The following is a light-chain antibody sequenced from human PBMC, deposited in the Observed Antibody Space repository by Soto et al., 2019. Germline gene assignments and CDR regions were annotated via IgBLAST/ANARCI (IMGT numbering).Light chain of an antibody. CDR2: EVS. V-gene: IGLV2-8*01. J-gene: IGLJ1*01. Sequence: QSSLTQPPSASGSPGQSVTISCTGTSSDVGGYNYVSWYQQHPGKAPKLMIYEVSKRPSGVPDRFSGSKSGNTASLTVSGRQAADEDDYYCSSYAGSNNYVFGTGTKLTVL. CDR3: SSYAGSNNYV. CDR1: SSDVGGYNY.